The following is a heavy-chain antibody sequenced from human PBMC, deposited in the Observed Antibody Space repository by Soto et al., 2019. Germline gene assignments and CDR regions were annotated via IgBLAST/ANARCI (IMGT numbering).Heavy chain of an antibody. CDR2: IIPVPGTT. CDR3: ARGGLTTVTLYY. Sequence: VQLVQSGAEVKKPGSSLKVSCSISGGTITDYLISWLRQAPGTGLGWMGGIIPVPGTTYFAQKFQDRVTITADNSTKTAYTELSSLRSEDTAVYYCARGGLTTVTLYYWGQGTLVTVSS. J-gene: IGHJ4*02. D-gene: IGHD4-17*01. V-gene: IGHV1-69*06. CDR1: GGTITDYL.